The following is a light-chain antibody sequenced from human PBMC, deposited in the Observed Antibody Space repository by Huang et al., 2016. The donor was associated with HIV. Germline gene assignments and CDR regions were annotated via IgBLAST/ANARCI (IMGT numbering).Light chain of an antibody. CDR3: QRYDSAPRA. J-gene: IGKJ1*01. CDR1: KDIGNF. V-gene: IGKV1-27*01. CDR2: AAS. Sequence: TQSPASLSASTGISVTLTCRASKDIGNFIAWFQQKPGKVPRLLIYAASVLQSGVPSRFSGRGSGPDFTLTITNFQAEDVATYYCQRYDSAPRAFGQGTKVDLK.